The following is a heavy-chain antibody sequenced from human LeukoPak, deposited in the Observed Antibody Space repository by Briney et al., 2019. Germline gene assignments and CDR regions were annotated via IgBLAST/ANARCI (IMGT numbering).Heavy chain of an antibody. J-gene: IGHJ6*03. D-gene: IGHD3-16*01. V-gene: IGHV3-20*04. CDR3: ARRMGAYYYMDV. Sequence: GGSLRLSCAASGFTFDYFGMSWVRQAPGRGLEWVAGINWNGGSTTYADSVKGRFTISRDNAKNSLSLEMHSLRVEDTAFYYCARRMGAYYYMDVWGTGTTVSVSS. CDR2: INWNGGST. CDR1: GFTFDYFG.